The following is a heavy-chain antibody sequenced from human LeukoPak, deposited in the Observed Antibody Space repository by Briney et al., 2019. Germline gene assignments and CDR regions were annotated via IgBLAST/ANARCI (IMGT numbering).Heavy chain of an antibody. CDR2: IYYSGST. D-gene: IGHD6-13*01. J-gene: IGHJ4*02. Sequence: SETLSLTCTVSGGSISSGSYYWSWIRQPPGKGLEWIGYIYYSGSTNYNPSLKSRVTISVDTSKNQFSLKLSSVAAADTAVYYCARHQYSSSGFDYWGQGTLVTVSS. CDR1: GGSISSGSYY. CDR3: ARHQYSSSGFDY. V-gene: IGHV4-61*01.